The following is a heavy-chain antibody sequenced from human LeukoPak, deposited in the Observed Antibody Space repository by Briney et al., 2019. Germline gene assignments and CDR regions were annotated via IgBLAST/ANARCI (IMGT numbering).Heavy chain of an antibody. V-gene: IGHV3-9*01. CDR2: ISWNSGSI. CDR1: GFTFDDYA. CDR3: ARLSFQLISDYYFDY. D-gene: IGHD3-16*01. J-gene: IGHJ4*02. Sequence: NPGRSLRLSCAASGFTFDDYAMHWVRQAPGKGLEWVSGISWNSGSIGYADSVKGRFTISRDNAKNSLYLQMNSLRAEDTAVYYCARLSFQLISDYYFDYWGQGTLVTVSS.